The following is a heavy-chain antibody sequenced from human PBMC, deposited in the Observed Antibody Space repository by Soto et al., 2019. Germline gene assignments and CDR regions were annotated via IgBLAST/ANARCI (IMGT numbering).Heavy chain of an antibody. CDR2: IYSEGTP. D-gene: IGHD3-9*01. CDR1: GFTVGSNY. J-gene: IGHJ6*02. V-gene: IGHV3-53*01. Sequence: GGSLRLSCAASGFTVGSNYMSWVRQAPGKGLEWVSVIYSEGTPYYADSVKGRFTISRENSNNTLYLHMNNLRAEDTAVYYCARSTYYDILTGSYYYYAMDVWGQGTTVTVSS. CDR3: ARSTYYDILTGSYYYYAMDV.